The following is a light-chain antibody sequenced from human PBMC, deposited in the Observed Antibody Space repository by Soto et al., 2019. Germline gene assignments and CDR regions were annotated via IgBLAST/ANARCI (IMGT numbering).Light chain of an antibody. Sequence: DIQMTQSPSSLSASVEDRVIITCRASQSISNHLNWYQQKPGEAPKLLIFAASSLQSGVPSRFSGSRSGPDFTLTISSLQPEDFATYYCRQSYSSPPTFGQGTKVDIK. J-gene: IGKJ1*01. V-gene: IGKV1-39*01. CDR3: RQSYSSPPT. CDR1: QSISNH. CDR2: AAS.